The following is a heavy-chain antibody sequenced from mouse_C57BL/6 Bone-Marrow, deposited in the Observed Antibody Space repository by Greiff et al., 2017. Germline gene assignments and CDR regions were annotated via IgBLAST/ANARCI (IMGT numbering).Heavy chain of an antibody. Sequence: EVQLVESGGGLVKPGGSLKLSCAASGFTFSSYAMSWVRQTPEKRLEWVATISDGGSYTYYPDNVKGRFTISRDNAKSNLYLQMSHLKSEDTAMYDCARRIYYDYDGFAYWGQGTLVTVSA. CDR2: ISDGGSYT. CDR1: GFTFSSYA. CDR3: ARRIYYDYDGFAY. V-gene: IGHV5-4*01. D-gene: IGHD2-4*01. J-gene: IGHJ3*01.